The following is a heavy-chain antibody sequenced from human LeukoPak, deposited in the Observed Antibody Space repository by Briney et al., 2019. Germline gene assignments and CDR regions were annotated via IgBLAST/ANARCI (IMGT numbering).Heavy chain of an antibody. CDR1: GFTFSNYW. CDR3: VSDRCSYCGSTNCYGCGWFDP. V-gene: IGHV3-7*01. Sequence: GGSLRLSCVVSGFTFSNYWMTWVRQAPGKGLEWVASIKQDGSETYYVDAVEGRFTISRDNTKNSVYLQMDGLRAEDTAVYFCVSDRCSYCGSTNCYGCGWFDPWGQGTLVTVSS. D-gene: IGHD2-2*01. J-gene: IGHJ5*02. CDR2: IKQDGSET.